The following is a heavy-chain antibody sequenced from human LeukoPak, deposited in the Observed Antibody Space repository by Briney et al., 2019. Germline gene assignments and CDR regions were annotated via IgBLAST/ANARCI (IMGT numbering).Heavy chain of an antibody. CDR3: ATALYDSSGYYYIDY. V-gene: IGHV1-2*02. CDR2: INPNSGGT. Sequence: ASVKVSCKASGYTFTGYYMHWVRQAPGQGLEWMGWINPNSGGTNYAQKFQGRVTMTRDTSISTAYMELSSLRSEDTAVYYCATALYDSSGYYYIDYWGQGTLVTVSS. CDR1: GYTFTGYY. D-gene: IGHD3-22*01. J-gene: IGHJ4*02.